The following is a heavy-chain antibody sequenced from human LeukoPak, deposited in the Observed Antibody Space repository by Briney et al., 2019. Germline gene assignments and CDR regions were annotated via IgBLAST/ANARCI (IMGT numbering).Heavy chain of an antibody. CDR1: GFTFTDYY. Sequence: GASVKVSCKASGFTFTDYYLHWVRQAPGQGLEWMGRIILNGGATSYAQKFQGRVTLTRDTSISTAYMELIRQTSDDMAVYYCATDGGNHNFDYWGQGTLVTVSS. CDR2: IILNGGAT. J-gene: IGHJ4*02. V-gene: IGHV1-2*06. CDR3: ATDGGNHNFDY. D-gene: IGHD1-14*01.